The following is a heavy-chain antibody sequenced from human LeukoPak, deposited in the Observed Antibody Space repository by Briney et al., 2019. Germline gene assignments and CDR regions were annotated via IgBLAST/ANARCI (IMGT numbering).Heavy chain of an antibody. J-gene: IGHJ3*02. CDR3: AREYYDNSGGEDAFDI. D-gene: IGHD3-22*01. V-gene: IGHV3-33*01. CDR2: IWFDGSNK. CDR1: GFTFSSYG. Sequence: GGSLRLSCAASGFTFSSYGMHWVRQAPGKGLEWVAVIWFDGSNKYYRDSIKGRFTISRDNSKNTLYLQMNSLRAEDTAVYYCAREYYDNSGGEDAFDIWGPGTMVTVSS.